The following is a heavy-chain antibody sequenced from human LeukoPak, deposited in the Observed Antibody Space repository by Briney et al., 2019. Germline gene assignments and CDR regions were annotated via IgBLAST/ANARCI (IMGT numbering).Heavy chain of an antibody. V-gene: IGHV1-69*05. CDR1: GGTFSSYA. CDR3: ARVGPPNYYGSGPLDY. CDR2: IIPIFGTA. Sequence: SVKVSCKASGGTFSSYAISWVRQAPGQGLEWMGGIIPIFGTANYAQKFQGRVTITTDESTSTAYMELSSLRSEDTAVYYCARVGPPNYYGSGPLDYWGQGTLVTVSS. D-gene: IGHD3-10*01. J-gene: IGHJ4*02.